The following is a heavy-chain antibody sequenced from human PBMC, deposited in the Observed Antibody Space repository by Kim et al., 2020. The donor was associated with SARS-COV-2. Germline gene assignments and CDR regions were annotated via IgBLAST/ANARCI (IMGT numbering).Heavy chain of an antibody. CDR1: GFTFSSYA. D-gene: IGHD5-12*01. CDR3: AKRGGYSGYESPGYFDY. Sequence: GGSLRLSCAASGFTFSSYAMNWVRQAPGKGLEWVSVISGSGGSTYYADSVKGRFTISRDNSQNTVYLQMNSLRAEDTAVYYCAKRGGYSGYESPGYFDYWGQGTLVTVSS. J-gene: IGHJ4*02. V-gene: IGHV3-23*01. CDR2: ISGSGGST.